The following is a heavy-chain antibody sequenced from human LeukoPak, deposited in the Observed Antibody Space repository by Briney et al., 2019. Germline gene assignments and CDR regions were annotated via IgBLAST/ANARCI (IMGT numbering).Heavy chain of an antibody. CDR3: ARVPTNYDILTGPSDY. CDR1: GFTVSSNY. D-gene: IGHD3-9*01. J-gene: IGHJ4*02. CDR2: IYSGGST. Sequence: PGGSLRLSCAASGFTVSSNYMSWVRQAPGKGLEWVSVIYSGGSTYYADSVEGRFTISRDNSKNTLYLQMNSLRAEDTAVYYCARVPTNYDILTGPSDYWGQGTLVTVSS. V-gene: IGHV3-53*01.